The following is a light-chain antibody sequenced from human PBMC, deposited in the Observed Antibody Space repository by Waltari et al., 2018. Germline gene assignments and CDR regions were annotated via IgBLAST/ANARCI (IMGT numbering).Light chain of an antibody. Sequence: EKVMKQSPATLSVSTWGVVTLSCRASQGISSNLARYQDRPCQAPRLLIYDASTRASGIPSRFSGSWSGTEFTLTISGLQSDDSALYYCQQYNDWYSFGQGTKLEI. CDR3: QQYNDWYS. J-gene: IGKJ2*03. V-gene: IGKV3-15*01. CDR2: DAS. CDR1: QGISSN.